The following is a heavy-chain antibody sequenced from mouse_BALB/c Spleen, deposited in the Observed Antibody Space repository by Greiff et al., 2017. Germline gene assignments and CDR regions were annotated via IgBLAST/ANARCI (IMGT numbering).Heavy chain of an antibody. CDR3: ARGDYYGSYWYFDV. J-gene: IGHJ1*01. Sequence: VQLQQSGPSLVKPSQTLSLTCSVTGDSITSCYWNWIRKFPGHKLEYMGYISYSGSTYYNPSLKSRISITRDTSKNQYYLQLNSVTTEDTATYYCARGDYYGSYWYFDVWGAGTTVTVSS. D-gene: IGHD1-1*01. V-gene: IGHV3-8*02. CDR1: GDSITSCY. CDR2: ISYSGST.